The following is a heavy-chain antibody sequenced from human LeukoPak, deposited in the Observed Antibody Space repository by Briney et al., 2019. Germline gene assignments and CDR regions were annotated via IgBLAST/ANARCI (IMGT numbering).Heavy chain of an antibody. Sequence: ASVKVSCKASGYTFTSYAIHWVRQAPGQRLEWMGWISAYNGNTNYAQKLQGRVTMTTDTSTSTAYMELRSLRSDDTAVYYCARDRDYGDYNTQDLFVYWGQGTLVTVSS. CDR3: ARDRDYGDYNTQDLFVY. CDR2: ISAYNGNT. CDR1: GYTFTSYA. V-gene: IGHV1-18*01. D-gene: IGHD4-17*01. J-gene: IGHJ4*02.